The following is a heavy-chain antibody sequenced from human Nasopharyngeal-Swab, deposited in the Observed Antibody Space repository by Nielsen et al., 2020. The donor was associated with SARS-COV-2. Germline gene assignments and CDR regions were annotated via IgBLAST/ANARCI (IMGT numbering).Heavy chain of an antibody. CDR2: IRSKGKNYAT. Sequence: GGSLRLSCAASGFTFSDSAIHWVRQASGKGLEWVGRIRSKGKNYATAYAASVKGRFIIFRDDPTNTAYLQMNSLKTEDTAVHYCTRRGGGCYSRRDYWGQGTLVTVSS. CDR3: TRRGGGCYSRRDY. D-gene: IGHD2-21*02. V-gene: IGHV3-73*01. J-gene: IGHJ4*02. CDR1: GFTFSDSA.